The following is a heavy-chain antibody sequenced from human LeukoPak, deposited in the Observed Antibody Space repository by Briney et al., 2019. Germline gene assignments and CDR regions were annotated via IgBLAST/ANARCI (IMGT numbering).Heavy chain of an antibody. Sequence: PSETLSLTCTVSGGSISSGGYYWSWIRQHPGKGLEWIGYIYYSGSTYYSPSLKSRVTISVDTSKNQFSLSLSSVTTADTAVYYCARGRSSGWTYFDYWGQGTLVTVSS. CDR1: GGSISSGGYY. J-gene: IGHJ4*02. CDR2: IYYSGST. D-gene: IGHD6-19*01. CDR3: ARGRSSGWTYFDY. V-gene: IGHV4-61*08.